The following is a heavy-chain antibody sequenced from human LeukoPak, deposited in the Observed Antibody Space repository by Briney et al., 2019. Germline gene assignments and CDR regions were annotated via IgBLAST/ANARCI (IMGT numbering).Heavy chain of an antibody. V-gene: IGHV3-30*03. D-gene: IGHD6-13*01. CDR1: GFTFSSYG. Sequence: PGGSLRLSCAASGFTFSSYGMHWVRQAPGKGLEWVAVISYDGSNKYYADSVKGRFTISRDNSKNTLYLQMNSLRAEDTAVYYCARDRAAAGFVDWGQGTMVTVSS. CDR2: ISYDGSNK. J-gene: IGHJ3*01. CDR3: ARDRAAAGFVD.